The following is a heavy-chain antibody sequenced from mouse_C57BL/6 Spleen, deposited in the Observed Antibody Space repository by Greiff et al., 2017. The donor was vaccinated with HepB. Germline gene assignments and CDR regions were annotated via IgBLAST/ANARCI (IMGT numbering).Heavy chain of an antibody. V-gene: IGHV1-82*01. CDR1: GYAFSSSW. CDR3: ARPAAVVEYYVDY. J-gene: IGHJ2*01. CDR2: IYPGDGDT. Sequence: QVQLQQSGPELVKPGASVKISCKASGYAFSSSWMNWVKQRPGKGLEWIGRIYPGDGDTNYNGKFKGKATLTADKSSSTAYMQLSSLTSEDSAVYFCARPAAVVEYYVDYWGQGTTLTVSS. D-gene: IGHD1-1*01.